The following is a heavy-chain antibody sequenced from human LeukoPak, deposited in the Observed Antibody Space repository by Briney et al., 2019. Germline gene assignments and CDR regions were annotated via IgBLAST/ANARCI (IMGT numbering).Heavy chain of an antibody. V-gene: IGHV3-11*04. CDR2: ISSSGSTI. CDR1: GFTFSDYY. CDR3: AKDSVRSGYMYYFDY. D-gene: IGHD3-3*01. J-gene: IGHJ4*02. Sequence: GGSLRLSCAASGFTFSDYYMSWIRQAPGKGLEWVSYISSSGSTIYYADSVKGRFTISRDNSKNTLYLQMNSLRAEDTAVYYCAKDSVRSGYMYYFDYWGQGTLVTVSS.